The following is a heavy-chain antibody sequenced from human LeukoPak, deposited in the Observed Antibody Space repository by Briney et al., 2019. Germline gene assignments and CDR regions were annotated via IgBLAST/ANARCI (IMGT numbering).Heavy chain of an antibody. CDR1: CGSISSTSYY. Sequence: SETLSLTCTVSCGSISSTSYYWGWIRQPPGKGLEWIGSVYHTGTTYYNPSLKSRVTISEDTSKNHFSLKLSSVTAADTAVYYCARHSVGVSTFDPWGQGTLVTVSS. D-gene: IGHD1-26*01. V-gene: IGHV4-39*01. CDR2: VYHTGTT. CDR3: ARHSVGVSTFDP. J-gene: IGHJ5*02.